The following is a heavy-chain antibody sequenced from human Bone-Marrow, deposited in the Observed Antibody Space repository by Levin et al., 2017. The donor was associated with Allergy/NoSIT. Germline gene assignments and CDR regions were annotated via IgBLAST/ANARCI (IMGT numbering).Heavy chain of an antibody. J-gene: IGHJ4*02. D-gene: IGHD2-2*01. Sequence: SETLSLTCAVHGGSFSGYYWSWIRQPPGKGLEWTGEINHSGSTNYNPSLKSRVTISVDTSKNQFSLKLSSVTAADTAVYDCARGTYQLPGGRDYWGQGTLVTVSS. V-gene: IGHV4-34*01. CDR2: INHSGST. CDR3: ARGTYQLPGGRDY. CDR1: GGSFSGYY.